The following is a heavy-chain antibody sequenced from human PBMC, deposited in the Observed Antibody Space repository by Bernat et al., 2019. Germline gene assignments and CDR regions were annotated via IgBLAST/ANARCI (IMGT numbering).Heavy chain of an antibody. CDR3: VRDNTNWAFDY. J-gene: IGHJ4*02. CDR2: ISHDSSAT. D-gene: IGHD7-27*01. V-gene: IGHV3-43*02. Sequence: EVQLVESGGGVIQPGGSLRLSCAPSGFIFHAYVMHWVRQAPGMGLEWVSRISHDSSATSYADSVKGRITISRDNSKNSLYLQMNSLRVEDTALYYCVRDNTNWAFDYWGRGTLVTVSS. CDR1: GFIFHAYV.